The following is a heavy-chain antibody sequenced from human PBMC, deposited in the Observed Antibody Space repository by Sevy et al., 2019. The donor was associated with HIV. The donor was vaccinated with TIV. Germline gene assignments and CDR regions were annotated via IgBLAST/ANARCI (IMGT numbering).Heavy chain of an antibody. V-gene: IGHV3-49*03. CDR3: VRGLATADTPEYYFDS. J-gene: IGHJ4*02. Sequence: GGSLRLSCTTSGFTFHDYASSWFRQAPGKGLEWVAFITRNSYEAYGGTTEYAASVKGRFIISRDDSKSIAYLQMNSLKTEDSAVYYCVRGLATADTPEYYFDSWGQGTLVTVSS. CDR2: ITRNSYEAYGGTT. CDR1: GFTFHDYA. D-gene: IGHD5-12*01.